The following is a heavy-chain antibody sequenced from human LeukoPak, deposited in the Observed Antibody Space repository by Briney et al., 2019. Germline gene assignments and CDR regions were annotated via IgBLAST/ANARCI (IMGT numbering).Heavy chain of an antibody. D-gene: IGHD6-19*01. CDR1: GGSISSYY. V-gene: IGHV4-59*01. CDR2: IYYSGST. Sequence: SSETLSLTCTVSGGSISSYYWSWIRQPPGKGLEWIGYIYYSGSTNYNPSLKSRVTISVDTSKNQFSLKLSSVTAADTAVYYCARGGSGWYGFFDYWGQGTLVTVSS. J-gene: IGHJ4*02. CDR3: ARGGSGWYGFFDY.